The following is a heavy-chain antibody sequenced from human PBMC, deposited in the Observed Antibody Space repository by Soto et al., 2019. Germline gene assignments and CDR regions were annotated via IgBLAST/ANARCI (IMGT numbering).Heavy chain of an antibody. V-gene: IGHV3-15*01. D-gene: IGHD2-2*01. Sequence: GGSLRLSCAASGFSFRNAWMSWVRQAPGKGLEWVGHIKSQGDGGTRDYAAPVKGRFTISRDDSKNTLFLQMNSLKNEDTAVYFCTTDLQAYCDGTTCYAGNYYYNDMDVWGQGTTVTVSS. CDR1: GFSFRNAW. CDR2: IKSQGDGGTR. J-gene: IGHJ6*02. CDR3: TTDLQAYCDGTTCYAGNYYYNDMDV.